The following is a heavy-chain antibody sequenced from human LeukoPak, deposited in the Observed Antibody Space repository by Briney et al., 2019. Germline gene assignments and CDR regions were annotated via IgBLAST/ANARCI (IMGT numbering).Heavy chain of an antibody. CDR1: GFTFSSYA. D-gene: IGHD2-15*01. CDR2: ISYYGSNK. Sequence: PGGSLRLSCAASGFTFSSYAMHWVRQAPGKGLEWVAVISYYGSNKYYAVSVKGRFTISRDNSKNTLYLQMNSLRAEDTAVYYCARDRVADAFDIWGQGTMVTVSS. J-gene: IGHJ3*02. CDR3: ARDRVADAFDI. V-gene: IGHV3-30-3*01.